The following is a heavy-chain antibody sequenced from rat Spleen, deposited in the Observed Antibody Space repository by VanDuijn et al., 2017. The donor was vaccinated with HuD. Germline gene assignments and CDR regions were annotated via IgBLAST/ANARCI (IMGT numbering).Heavy chain of an antibody. CDR2: ISYDDSRT. V-gene: IGHV5-7*01. J-gene: IGHJ2*01. Sequence: EVKLVESGGGLVQPGRSMKLSCAASGFTFSDYYMAWVRQAPTKGLEWVATISYDDSRTYYRDSVKGRFTISRDNAKSTLYLQMDSLRSEDTATYYCERHSHVYSNYFDYWGQGVVVTVSS. D-gene: IGHD1-6*01. CDR1: GFTFSDYY. CDR3: ERHSHVYSNYFDY.